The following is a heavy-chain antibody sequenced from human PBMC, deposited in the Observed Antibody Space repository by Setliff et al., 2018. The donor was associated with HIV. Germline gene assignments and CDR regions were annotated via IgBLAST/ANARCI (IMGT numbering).Heavy chain of an antibody. J-gene: IGHJ5*02. CDR1: GFTFSSYA. CDR3: ARGVATNLDP. Sequence: QPGGSLRLSCAASGFTFSSYAMSWVRQAPGKGLEWVSTISGSGGSTYYADSVKGRFTISRDNAKNSLYLQMNSLRAEDTAVYYCARGVATNLDPWGRKSGHRLL. CDR2: ISGSGGST. V-gene: IGHV3-23*01. D-gene: IGHD5-12*01.